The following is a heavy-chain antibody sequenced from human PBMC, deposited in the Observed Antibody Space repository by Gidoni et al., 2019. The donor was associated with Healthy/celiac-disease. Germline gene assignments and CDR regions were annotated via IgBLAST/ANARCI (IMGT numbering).Heavy chain of an antibody. CDR1: GATFCSYA. D-gene: IGHD2-21*02. CDR2: VIPIFGTA. CDR3: ARVSIVVVTAIHNHYYYGMDV. J-gene: IGHJ6*02. Sequence: VQLVQSGAEVNKPGSSVKVSCKAPGATFCSYAISRGRQAPGQGLEWTGGVIPIFGTANNAQKFKGRVTITADESTSTAYMELSSLRSEDTAVYYCARVSIVVVTAIHNHYYYGMDVWGQGTTVTVSS. V-gene: IGHV1-69*01.